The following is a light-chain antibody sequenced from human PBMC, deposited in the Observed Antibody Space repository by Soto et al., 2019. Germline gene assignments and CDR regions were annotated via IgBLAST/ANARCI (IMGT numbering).Light chain of an antibody. CDR2: GTS. V-gene: IGKV3-20*01. CDR1: QSVGSSY. Sequence: EIVLTQSPGTLSLSPGERATLSCRASQSVGSSYLAWYQQKPGQAPRLLIYGTSGRATGIPDRFSGSGSGTDFTLTISRLEPEDFAVYYCQQYGGSPIFTFGPGTKVHIK. J-gene: IGKJ3*01. CDR3: QQYGGSPIFT.